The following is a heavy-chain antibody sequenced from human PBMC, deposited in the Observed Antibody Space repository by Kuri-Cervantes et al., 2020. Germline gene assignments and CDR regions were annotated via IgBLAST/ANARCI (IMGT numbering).Heavy chain of an antibody. CDR3: ARSGSSWLSAGSWFDP. V-gene: IGHV4-59*01. J-gene: IGHJ5*02. CDR1: GGSFSGYY. Sequence: SETLSLTCAVYGGSFSGYYWSWIRQPPGKGLEWIGYIYYSGSTNYNPSLKSRVTISVDTSKNQFSLKLSSVTAADTAVYYCARSGSSWLSAGSWFDPWGQGTLVTVSS. CDR2: IYYSGST. D-gene: IGHD6-13*01.